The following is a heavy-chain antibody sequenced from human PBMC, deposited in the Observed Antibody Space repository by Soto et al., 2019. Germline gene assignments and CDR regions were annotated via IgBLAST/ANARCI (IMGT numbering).Heavy chain of an antibody. J-gene: IGHJ4*02. Sequence: NPGETLSLSCTASGVTISDYYWSWVRQAPGKGLEWMSSIYNSGSTFYNPSLKSRVTISRDTSKNQFSLNIYIVTTADTDVYYCAAALIPVMITPHGYAQLSFDYWGQGSLVTVSS. V-gene: IGHV4-59*12. CDR2: IYNSGST. CDR1: GVTISDYY. CDR3: AAALIPVMITPHGYAQLSFDY. D-gene: IGHD3-16*01.